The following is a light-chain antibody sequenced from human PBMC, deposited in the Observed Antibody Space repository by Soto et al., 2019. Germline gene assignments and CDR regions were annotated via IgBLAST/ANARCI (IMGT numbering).Light chain of an antibody. V-gene: IGKV3-15*01. J-gene: IGKJ1*01. CDR1: ESVSTN. CDR2: AAS. Sequence: EIEMTQSPATLSLAPGERVTLSCRASESVSTNLAWYQQIAGQAPRLLIYAASTRATGIPARFSGSGSGTEFTLTISSLQSEDFAVYYCQQYSIWRTFGQGTKVDIK. CDR3: QQYSIWRT.